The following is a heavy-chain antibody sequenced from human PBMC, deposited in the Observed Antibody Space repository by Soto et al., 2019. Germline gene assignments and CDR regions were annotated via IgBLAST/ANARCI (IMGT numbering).Heavy chain of an antibody. Sequence: QVQLVQSGAEVKKPGSSVKVSCKASGGTFSSYAISWVRQAPGQGLEGMGGIIPIFGTANYAQKFQGRVTITADESTSTAYMELSSLRSEGTAGYYCARGGYDFWSVSWFDPWGQGTLVTVSS. V-gene: IGHV1-69*12. CDR1: GGTFSSYA. CDR2: IIPIFGTA. J-gene: IGHJ5*02. CDR3: ARGGYDFWSVSWFDP. D-gene: IGHD3-3*01.